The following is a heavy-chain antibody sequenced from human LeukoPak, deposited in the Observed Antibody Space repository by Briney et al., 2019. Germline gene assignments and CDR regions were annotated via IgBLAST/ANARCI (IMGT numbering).Heavy chain of an antibody. V-gene: IGHV4-59*01. CDR1: GGSISSYY. J-gene: IGHJ6*03. CDR3: ARHRDHIAAAGPTKGRWRYMDV. D-gene: IGHD6-13*01. Sequence: PSETLSLTCTVSGGSISSYYWSWIRQPPGKGLEWIGYIYYSGSTNYNPSLKSRVTISVDTSKNQFSLKLSSVTAADTAMYYCARHRDHIAAAGPTKGRWRYMDVWGRGTTVTISS. CDR2: IYYSGST.